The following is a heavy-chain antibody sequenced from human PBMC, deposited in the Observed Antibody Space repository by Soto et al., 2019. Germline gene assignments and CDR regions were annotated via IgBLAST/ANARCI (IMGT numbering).Heavy chain of an antibody. J-gene: IGHJ6*02. CDR1: GYTFTSYA. CDR3: ARDSPPMDV. CDR2: ISAYNGNT. V-gene: IGHV1-18*01. Sequence: QVQLVQSGAEVKKPGASVKVSCKASGYTFTSYAISWVRQAPGQGLEWMGWISAYNGNTNYAQKLQGRVTMTTDTSTSTAYMELRGPRAEDKAVYYWARDSPPMDVWGQGTTVTVSS.